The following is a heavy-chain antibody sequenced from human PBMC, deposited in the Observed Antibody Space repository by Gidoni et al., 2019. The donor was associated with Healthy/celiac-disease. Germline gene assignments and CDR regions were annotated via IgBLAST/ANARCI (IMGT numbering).Heavy chain of an antibody. V-gene: IGHV4-34*01. CDR1: GGSFSGYY. CDR2: INHSGST. CDR3: AIPAARNLNFDY. Sequence: QVQLQQWGAGLLKPWETLSLTCAVYGGSFSGYYWSWIRQPPGKGLEWIGEINHSGSTNYNPSLKSRVTISVDTSKNQFSLKLSSVTAADTAVYYCAIPAARNLNFDYWGQGTLVTVSS. D-gene: IGHD2-2*01. J-gene: IGHJ4*02.